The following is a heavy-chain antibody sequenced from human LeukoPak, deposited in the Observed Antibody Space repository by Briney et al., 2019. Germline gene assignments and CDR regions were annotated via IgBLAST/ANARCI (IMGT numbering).Heavy chain of an antibody. D-gene: IGHD1-1*01. V-gene: IGHV3-30*04. J-gene: IGHJ6*04. CDR2: ISDDGSNK. CDR1: GFTFSTYP. Sequence: GGSLRLSCAASGFTFSTYPMHWVRQAPGKGLEWVAVISDDGSNKYYADSVKGRFTISRDNSKNTLYLQMNSLRAEDTAVYYCARPRLAYYYYAMDVWGKGTTVTVSP. CDR3: ARPRLAYYYYAMDV.